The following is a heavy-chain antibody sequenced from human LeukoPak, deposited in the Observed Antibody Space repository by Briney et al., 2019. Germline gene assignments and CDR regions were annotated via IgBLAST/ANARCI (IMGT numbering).Heavy chain of an antibody. CDR1: GFTFSSYG. Sequence: GGSLRLSCAASGFTFSSYGMHWVRQAPGKGLEWVAVISYDGNNKYYADSVKGRFTISRDNSKNTLYLQMNSLRAEDTAVYYCARDLVGGWDDSSGYYYGYFDYWGQGTLVTVSS. CDR3: ARDLVGGWDDSSGYYYGYFDY. V-gene: IGHV3-30*03. CDR2: ISYDGNNK. J-gene: IGHJ4*02. D-gene: IGHD3-22*01.